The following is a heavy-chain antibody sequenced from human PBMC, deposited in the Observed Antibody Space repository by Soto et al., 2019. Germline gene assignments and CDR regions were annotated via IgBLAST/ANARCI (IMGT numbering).Heavy chain of an antibody. CDR1: GFTFSSYG. D-gene: IGHD5-18*01. J-gene: IGHJ4*02. V-gene: IGHV3-30*18. Sequence: PGGSLRLSCAASGFTFSSYGMHWVRQAPGKGLEWVAVISYDGSNKYYADSVKGRFTISRDNSKNTLYLQMNSLRAEDTAVYYCAKWPGVVTAMVRFLDYWGQGTLVTVSS. CDR3: AKWPGVVTAMVRFLDY. CDR2: ISYDGSNK.